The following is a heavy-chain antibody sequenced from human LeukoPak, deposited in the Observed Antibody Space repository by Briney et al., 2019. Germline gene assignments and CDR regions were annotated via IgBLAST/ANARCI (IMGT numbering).Heavy chain of an antibody. D-gene: IGHD5-18*01. J-gene: IGHJ3*02. V-gene: IGHV1-2*04. Sequence: GASVKVSCKASGGTFSSYAISWVRQAPGQGLEWMGWINPNSGGTNYAQKFQGWVTMTRDTSISTAYMELSRLRSDDTAVYYCARDLTIVDTAPGAFDIWGQGTMVTVSS. CDR2: INPNSGGT. CDR3: ARDLTIVDTAPGAFDI. CDR1: GGTFSSYA.